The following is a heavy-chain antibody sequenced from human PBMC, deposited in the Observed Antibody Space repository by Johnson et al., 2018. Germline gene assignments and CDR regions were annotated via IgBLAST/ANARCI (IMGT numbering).Heavy chain of an antibody. V-gene: IGHV3-20*01. D-gene: IGHD2-21*01. J-gene: IGHJ6*02. CDR1: GFTFDDYG. CDR3: ARDLEAAVAIGYHGMDV. Sequence: EVQLVESGGGVVRPGGSLRLSCAASGFTFDDYGMSWVRQAPGKGLEWVSGINWNGGSTGYLDSVKGRFTISRDNAKNSLYLQMNSLRAEDTALYHCARDLEAAVAIGYHGMDVWGQGTTVTVSS. CDR2: INWNGGST.